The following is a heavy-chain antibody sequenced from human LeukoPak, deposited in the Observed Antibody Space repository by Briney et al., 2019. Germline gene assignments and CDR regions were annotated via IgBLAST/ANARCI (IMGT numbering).Heavy chain of an antibody. V-gene: IGHV1-18*01. CDR2: ISPYNGNT. CDR3: VRDLPSDAVAVY. CDR1: GYIFTNYG. D-gene: IGHD6-19*01. J-gene: IGHJ4*02. Sequence: GASVKVSCKASGYIFTNYGINWVRQAPGQGLEWMGWISPYNGNTEYTQKFQGRVTMTTDTSTTTAYMELRSLRSDDTAMYYCVRDLPSDAVAVYWGQGTLATVSS.